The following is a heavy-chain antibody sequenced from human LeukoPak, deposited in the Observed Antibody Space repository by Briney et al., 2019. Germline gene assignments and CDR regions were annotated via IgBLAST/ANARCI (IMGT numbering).Heavy chain of an antibody. D-gene: IGHD6-19*01. CDR2: IYYSGST. CDR1: GGSISSYY. CDR3: ARDKDSSGWYLD. J-gene: IGHJ4*02. Sequence: NTSETLSLTCTVSGGSISSYYWSWIRQPPGKGLEWIGYIYYSGSTNYNPSLKSRVTISVDTSKNHFSLKLSSVTAADTAVYYCARDKDSSGWYLDWGQGTLVTASS. V-gene: IGHV4-59*01.